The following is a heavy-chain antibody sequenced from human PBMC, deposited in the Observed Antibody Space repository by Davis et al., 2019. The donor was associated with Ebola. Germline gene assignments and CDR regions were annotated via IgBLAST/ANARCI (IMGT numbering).Heavy chain of an antibody. J-gene: IGHJ3*01. CDR2: IWYDGSRE. V-gene: IGHV3-33*01. Sequence: GESLKISCAASGFSFNTYGMHWVRQAPGKGLEWLAVIWYDGSREFLADSMKGRFTISRDNSRNTLFLKMNSLRVDDTAVYYCVRDPSIGKPLSTFDVWGLGTTVTVAS. D-gene: IGHD1-14*01. CDR3: VRDPSIGKPLSTFDV. CDR1: GFSFNTYG.